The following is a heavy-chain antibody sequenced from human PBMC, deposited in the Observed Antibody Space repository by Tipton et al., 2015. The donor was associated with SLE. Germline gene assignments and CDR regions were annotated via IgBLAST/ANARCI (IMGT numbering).Heavy chain of an antibody. J-gene: IGHJ6*03. CDR2: IYHSGST. Sequence: TLSLTCTVSGDSISSGDHYWSWILQPPGKGLEWIGEIYHSGSTNYNPSLKSRVTISVDKSKNQFSLKLSSVTAADTAVYYCARGGGSYSPRYYYYYMDVWGKGTTVTVSS. CDR3: ARGGGSYSPRYYYYYMDV. CDR1: GDSISSGDHY. V-gene: IGHV4-4*02. D-gene: IGHD3-10*01.